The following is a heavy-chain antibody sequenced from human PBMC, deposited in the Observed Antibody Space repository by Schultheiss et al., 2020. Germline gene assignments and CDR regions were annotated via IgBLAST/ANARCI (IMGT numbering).Heavy chain of an antibody. V-gene: IGHV4-34*01. J-gene: IGHJ5*02. CDR1: GGSISSYY. D-gene: IGHD4-17*01. CDR2: INHSGST. CDR3: ARSMRDSGADVVWLDP. Sequence: SATLSLTCTVSGGSISSYYWGWIRQPPGKGLEWIGEINHSGSTNYNPSLKSRVTISVDTSKNQFSLKLSSVTAADTAVYYCARSMRDSGADVVWLDPWGQGTLVTVSS.